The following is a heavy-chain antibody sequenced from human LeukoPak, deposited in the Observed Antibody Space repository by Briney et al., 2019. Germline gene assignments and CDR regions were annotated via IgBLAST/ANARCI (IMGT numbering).Heavy chain of an antibody. V-gene: IGHV1-46*01. CDR2: INPSGGST. CDR1: GYTFTNYY. CDR3: ARVHYYDRSGASPDAFDI. Sequence: ASVKVSCKASGYTFTNYYMHWVRQATGQGLEWMGIINPSGGSTTYAQKFQGRVTMTRNMSTSTVYMELSSLRSEDTAMYYCARVHYYDRSGASPDAFDIWGQGTMVTVSS. J-gene: IGHJ3*02. D-gene: IGHD3-22*01.